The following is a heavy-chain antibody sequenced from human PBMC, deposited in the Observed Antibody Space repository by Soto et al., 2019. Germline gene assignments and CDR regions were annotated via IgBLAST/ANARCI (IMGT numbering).Heavy chain of an antibody. CDR2: INTDGSST. J-gene: IGHJ4*02. CDR1: GFTFSTYW. D-gene: IGHD2-15*01. V-gene: IGHV3-74*03. CDR3: VRGLGGSKTALDS. Sequence: EVQLVQSGEVLVQPGGSLRLSCAASGFTFSTYWMHWVRQAPGKGLVWVSRINTDGSSTTYADSVKGRFTISRDNAKNTLYREMNSLRAEDTSVYYCVRGLGGSKTALDSWGQGTLVTVSS.